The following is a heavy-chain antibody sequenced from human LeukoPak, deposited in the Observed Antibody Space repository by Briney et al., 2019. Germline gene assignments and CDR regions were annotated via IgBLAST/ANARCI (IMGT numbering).Heavy chain of an antibody. D-gene: IGHD3-9*01. CDR3: ARGDYDILTGYNWFDP. CDR1: GGSISSHY. CDR2: IYYSGST. V-gene: IGHV4-59*08. Sequence: SETLSLTCTVSGGSISSHYWSWIRQPPGKGLEWIGYIYYSGSTNYNPSLKSRVTISVDTSKNQFSLKLSSVTAADTAVYYCARGDYDILTGYNWFDPWGQGTLVTVSS. J-gene: IGHJ5*02.